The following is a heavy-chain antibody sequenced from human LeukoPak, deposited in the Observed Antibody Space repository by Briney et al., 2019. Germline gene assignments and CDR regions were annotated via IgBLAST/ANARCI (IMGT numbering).Heavy chain of an antibody. CDR3: VRDLILVWTPGDDFDF. CDR2: INEDATTI. V-gene: IGHV3-74*01. Sequence: GGSLRLSCAASGFAFSAYWMHWVRQAPGKGLEWVSRINEDATTITYADSVKGRFIISRDNSKKSLYLQMNNLRAEDTAVYYWVRDLILVWTPGDDFDFWGQGTLVIVSS. J-gene: IGHJ4*02. D-gene: IGHD3-16*01. CDR1: GFAFSAYW.